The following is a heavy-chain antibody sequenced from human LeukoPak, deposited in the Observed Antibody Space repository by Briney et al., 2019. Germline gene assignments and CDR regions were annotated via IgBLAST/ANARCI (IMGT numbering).Heavy chain of an antibody. CDR1: GYSFTGYW. J-gene: IGHJ5*02. CDR2: IYPGDSDT. CDR3: ARVTSYYYGSGSPNWFDP. V-gene: IGHV5-51*01. Sequence: GESLKISCKGSGYSFTGYWIGWVRQMPGKGLEWMGIIYPGDSDTRYSPSFQGQVTISADKSISTAYLQWSSLKASDTAMYYCARVTSYYYGSGSPNWFDPWGQGTLVTVSS. D-gene: IGHD3-10*01.